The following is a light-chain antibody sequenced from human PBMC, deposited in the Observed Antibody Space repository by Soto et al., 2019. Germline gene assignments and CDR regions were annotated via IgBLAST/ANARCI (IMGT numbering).Light chain of an antibody. CDR1: QDISSW. CDR3: QQYNSLSGT. V-gene: IGKV1-5*03. CDR2: KAS. J-gene: IGKJ1*01. Sequence: DIQMTQSPSTLSAAIGDRVTITCRASQDISSWLAWYQQKPGKAPKLLIYKASTLETGVPSRFNGSGSGTDFSLTISSLQPDDFATYYCQQYNSLSGTFGQGTKVEIK.